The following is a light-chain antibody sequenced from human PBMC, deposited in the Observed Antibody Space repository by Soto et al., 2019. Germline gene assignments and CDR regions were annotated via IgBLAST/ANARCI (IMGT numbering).Light chain of an antibody. CDR1: KSISSY. V-gene: IGKV1-39*01. CDR2: AAY. Sequence: DIRMPQSPSSLSASVGDRVNITCRASKSISSYLNWYQHKPGTAPKLLIYAAYRLQSGVPSRFTGSGSRTDFTLTISSLQPEDFATYFCQQSNSSPYTFGQGTRLEIK. J-gene: IGKJ2*01. CDR3: QQSNSSPYT.